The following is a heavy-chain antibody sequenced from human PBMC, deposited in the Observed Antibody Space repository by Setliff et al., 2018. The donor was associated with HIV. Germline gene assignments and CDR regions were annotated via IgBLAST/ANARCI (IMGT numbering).Heavy chain of an antibody. V-gene: IGHV4-34*01. Sequence: SETLSLTCAVYGGSFSGYYWSWIRQPPGKGLEWIGEINDNGSTNYNPSLKSRVTISVDTSKNLFSLKLNSLTAADTAVYYCAGQDLAEVRWYYMDYWGQGALVTVSS. CDR1: GGSFSGYY. CDR2: INDNGST. CDR3: AGQDLAEVRWYYMDY. J-gene: IGHJ4*02. D-gene: IGHD2-15*01.